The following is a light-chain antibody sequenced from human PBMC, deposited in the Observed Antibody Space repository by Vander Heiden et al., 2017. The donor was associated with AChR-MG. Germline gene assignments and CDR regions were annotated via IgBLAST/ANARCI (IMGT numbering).Light chain of an antibody. CDR2: LNSDGSH. Sequence: QLVLTQSPSASASLGASVKLTCTLSSGHSSYAIAWHQQQPEKGPRYLMKLNSDGSHSKGDGIPDRFSGSSSGAERYLTISSLQAEDEADYYCKTWGSGIAFGGGTKLTVL. V-gene: IGLV4-69*01. J-gene: IGLJ2*01. CDR1: SGHSSYA. CDR3: KTWGSGIA.